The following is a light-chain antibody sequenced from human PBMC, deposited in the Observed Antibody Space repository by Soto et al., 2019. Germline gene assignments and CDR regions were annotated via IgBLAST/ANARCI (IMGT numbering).Light chain of an antibody. V-gene: IGLV4-69*01. CDR1: SGHSTYS. CDR2: LKSDGSH. CDR3: QTWATGIQV. J-gene: IGLJ2*01. Sequence: QSVLTQSPSASASLGASVKLTCTLSSGHSTYSIAWHQQQPEKGPRFLMKLKSDGSHSRGDGIPDRFSGSSSGAERYLTISSLQSEDEADYYCQTWATGIQVFGGGTKVTVL.